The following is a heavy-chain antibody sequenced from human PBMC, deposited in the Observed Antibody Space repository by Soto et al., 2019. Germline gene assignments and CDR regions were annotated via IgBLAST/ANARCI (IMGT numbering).Heavy chain of an antibody. Sequence: EVQLVESGGGLVQPGGSLRLSCAASGFTFSGSWMHWVRQAPGKGLVWVSRINGDGGGTSYADFVKGRFTISTDDARDTLFLQMHGLRAADTAVYYCARGIFGSGTANDYWGQGTLVTVSS. CDR1: GFTFSGSW. D-gene: IGHD3-10*01. V-gene: IGHV3-74*01. CDR2: INGDGGGT. CDR3: ARGIFGSGTANDY. J-gene: IGHJ4*02.